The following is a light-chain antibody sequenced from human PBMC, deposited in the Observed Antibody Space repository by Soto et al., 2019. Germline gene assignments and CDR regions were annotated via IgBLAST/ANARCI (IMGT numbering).Light chain of an antibody. CDR1: SSDVGVYNY. CDR2: EVS. Sequence: QSVLTQPPSASGSPGQSVTISCTGTSSDVGVYNYVSWYQQHPGKAPKLLIYEVSKRPSGVPDRFSGSKSGNTASLTVSGLQAEDEADFYCSSYAGSNNVVFGGGTKLIVL. V-gene: IGLV2-8*01. CDR3: SSYAGSNNVV. J-gene: IGLJ2*01.